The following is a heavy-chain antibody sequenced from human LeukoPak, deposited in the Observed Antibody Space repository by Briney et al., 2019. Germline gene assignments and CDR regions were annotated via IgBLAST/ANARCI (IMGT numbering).Heavy chain of an antibody. CDR1: GYSISSGYY. V-gene: IGHV4-38-2*02. D-gene: IGHD1-26*01. CDR3: ARGASNSFTSYYFDY. J-gene: IGHJ4*02. Sequence: SETLSLTCTVSGYSISSGYYWGWIRQPPGKGLEWIGSIYHSGSTYYNPSLKSRVTISVDTSKNQFSLKLSSVTAADTAVYYCARGASNSFTSYYFDYWGQGTLVTVSS. CDR2: IYHSGST.